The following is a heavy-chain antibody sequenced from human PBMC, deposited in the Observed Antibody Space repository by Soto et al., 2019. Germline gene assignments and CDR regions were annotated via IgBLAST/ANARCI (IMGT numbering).Heavy chain of an antibody. CDR2: INHSGST. J-gene: IGHJ4*02. CDR3: ARGDHLDPNYLFDY. D-gene: IGHD3-10*01. V-gene: IGHV4-34*01. CDR1: GGSFSGYY. Sequence: QVQLQEWGAGLLKPSETLSLTCAVYGGSFSGYYWSWIRQPPGKGLEWIGEINHSGSTNYNPALKSRVTISVDTSKNQFSLKLSSVTAADTAVYYCARGDHLDPNYLFDYWGQGTLVTVSS.